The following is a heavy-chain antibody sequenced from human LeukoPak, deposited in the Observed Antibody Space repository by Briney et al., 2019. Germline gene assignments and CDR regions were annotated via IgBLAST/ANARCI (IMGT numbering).Heavy chain of an antibody. D-gene: IGHD5-12*01. CDR1: GFTFSTYG. V-gene: IGHV3-30*03. CDR2: ISNDGSNK. Sequence: GSLRLSCAASGFTFSTYGMHWVRQAPGKGLEWVAVISNDGSNKLYTDSVKGRFTISRDNSKNTLYLQVNSLRAEDTAVYYCARSDVDMAAWGQGTLVTVSS. J-gene: IGHJ5*02. CDR3: ARSDVDMAA.